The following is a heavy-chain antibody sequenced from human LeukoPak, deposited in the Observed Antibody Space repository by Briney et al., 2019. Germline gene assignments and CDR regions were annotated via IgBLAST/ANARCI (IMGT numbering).Heavy chain of an antibody. CDR3: AKAQGLFDSSGWYYLDY. Sequence: PGGSLRLSCAASGFTVHSNYMSWVRQAPGKGLEWVSVIDRSGVTHYADSVKGRFTISRDNSKNTLYLQMNSLRAEDTAMYYCAKAQGLFDSSGWYYLDYWGQGTLVTVSS. CDR1: GFTVHSNY. J-gene: IGHJ4*02. V-gene: IGHV3-66*03. D-gene: IGHD6-19*01. CDR2: IDRSGVT.